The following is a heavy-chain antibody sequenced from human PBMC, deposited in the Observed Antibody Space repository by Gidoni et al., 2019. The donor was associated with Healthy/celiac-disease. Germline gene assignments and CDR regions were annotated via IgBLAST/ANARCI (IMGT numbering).Heavy chain of an antibody. D-gene: IGHD3-9*01. CDR1: GGSISSYY. Sequence: QVQLQESGPGLVKPSETLPLTCTVSGGSISSYYWNWIRQPPGKGLEWIGYIYYSGSTNYNPSLKSRVTISVDTSKNQFSLKLSSVTAADTAVYYCAGDYHDWFGFDPWGQGTLVTVSS. CDR3: AGDYHDWFGFDP. V-gene: IGHV4-59*12. J-gene: IGHJ5*02. CDR2: IYYSGST.